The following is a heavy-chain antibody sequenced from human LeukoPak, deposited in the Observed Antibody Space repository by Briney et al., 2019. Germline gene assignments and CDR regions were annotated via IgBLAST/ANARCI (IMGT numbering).Heavy chain of an antibody. Sequence: SETLSLTCTVSGYSISSGYFWGWIRPPPGKGLEWIGSIYHGGSTFYNPSLKSRVTISEDTSKNQFSLKLSSVTAADTAVYYCATTYYYDSSGYGWFDPWGQGTLVTVSS. J-gene: IGHJ5*02. CDR3: ATTYYYDSSGYGWFDP. V-gene: IGHV4-38-2*02. CDR2: IYHGGST. D-gene: IGHD3-22*01. CDR1: GYSISSGYF.